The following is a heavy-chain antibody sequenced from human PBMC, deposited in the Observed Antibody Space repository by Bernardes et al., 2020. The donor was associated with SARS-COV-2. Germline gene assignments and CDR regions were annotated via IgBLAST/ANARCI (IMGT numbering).Heavy chain of an antibody. D-gene: IGHD5-12*01. Sequence: SETLSLTCTVSGDSINRYYWSWIRQPPGKGLEWIGYIYYRGSTKYNPSLESRVTISLDTSKKQFSLKLASVTAADMAVYYCVGDLGGYEGSFDVWGQGTMVTVSS. CDR2: IYYRGST. CDR1: GDSINRYY. V-gene: IGHV4-59*12. J-gene: IGHJ3*01. CDR3: VGDLGGYEGSFDV.